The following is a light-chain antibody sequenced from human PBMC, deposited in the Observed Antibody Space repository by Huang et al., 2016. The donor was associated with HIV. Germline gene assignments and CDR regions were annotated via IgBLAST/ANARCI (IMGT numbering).Light chain of an antibody. CDR3: QQYGSSPIT. V-gene: IGKV3-20*01. CDR1: QSVTSN. J-gene: IGKJ5*01. Sequence: EIVLTQSPGTLSLSPGERATLSCRASQSVTSNLAWYQQKPGPAPRLLIYDASIRATGIPDRFSGGGSGTDLTLTISRLEPEDFAMYYCQQYGSSPITFGQGTRLDIK. CDR2: DAS.